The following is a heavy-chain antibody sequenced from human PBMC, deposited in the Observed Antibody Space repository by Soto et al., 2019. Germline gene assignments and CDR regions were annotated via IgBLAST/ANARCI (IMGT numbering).Heavy chain of an antibody. CDR3: AKDISDYTGYFGY. D-gene: IGHD3-16*01. CDR2: IKPGGSYT. V-gene: IGHV1-46*01. CDR1: GYTFTSYY. J-gene: IGHJ4*02. Sequence: ASVKVSCKASGYTFTSYYIHWVRQAPGVGLEWMALIKPGGSYTTYAQKFQGRVTLTSDTSTSTVYMELNSPRSDDTAVYYCAKDISDYTGYFGYWGQGTLVTVSS.